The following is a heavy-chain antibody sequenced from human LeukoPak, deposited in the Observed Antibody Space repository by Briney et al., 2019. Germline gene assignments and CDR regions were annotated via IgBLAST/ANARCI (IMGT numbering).Heavy chain of an antibody. CDR1: GFTFSSYS. V-gene: IGHV3-48*04. D-gene: IGHD3-3*01. Sequence: GGSLRLSCAASGFTFSSYSMNWVRQAPGKGLEWVSYISSSSSTIYYADSVKGRFTISRDNAKNSLYLQMNSLRAEDTAVYYCARGPTPTYYDFWTGDAFDIWGQGTMVTVSS. CDR2: ISSSSSTI. J-gene: IGHJ3*02. CDR3: ARGPTPTYYDFWTGDAFDI.